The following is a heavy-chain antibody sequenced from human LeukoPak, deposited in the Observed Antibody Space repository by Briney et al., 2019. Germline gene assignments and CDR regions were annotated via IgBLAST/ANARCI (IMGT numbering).Heavy chain of an antibody. CDR3: AKRRGYCSGGSCFPTSYYFDY. Sequence: GGSLRLSCAASGFTFSSYAMSWARQAPGKGLEWVSAISGSGGSTYYADSVKGRFTISRDNSKNTLYLQMNSLRAEDTAVYYCAKRRGYCSGGSCFPTSYYFDYWGQGTLVTVSS. CDR1: GFTFSSYA. V-gene: IGHV3-23*01. D-gene: IGHD2-15*01. CDR2: ISGSGGST. J-gene: IGHJ4*02.